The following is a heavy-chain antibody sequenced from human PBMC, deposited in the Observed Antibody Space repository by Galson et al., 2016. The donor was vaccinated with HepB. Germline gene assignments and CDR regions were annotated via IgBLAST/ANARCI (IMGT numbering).Heavy chain of an antibody. CDR2: ISYDGRKK. Sequence: SLRLSCAASGFIFSNFGMHWVRQAPGKGLEWVALISYDGRKKYYSDSVKGRFTIPRDNSKNTLYLQMNSLRDEDTAVYYCAKGRTGTTGPVEYWGQGTLVTVSS. CDR3: AKGRTGTTGPVEY. J-gene: IGHJ4*02. CDR1: GFIFSNFG. D-gene: IGHD1-1*01. V-gene: IGHV3-30*04.